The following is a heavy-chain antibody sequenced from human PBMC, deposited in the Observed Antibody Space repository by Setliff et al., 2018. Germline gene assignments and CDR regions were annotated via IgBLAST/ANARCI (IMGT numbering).Heavy chain of an antibody. CDR2: MNPNSGNT. V-gene: IGHV1-8*02. CDR3: ARVPTYYYDSSGYYGDAFDI. Sequence: ASVKVSCKASGYTFTSYYMHWVRQAPGQGLEWMGWMNPNSGNTGYAQKFQGRVTMTRNTSISTAYMELSSLRSEDTAVYYCARVPTYYYDSSGYYGDAFDIWGQGTMVTVSS. D-gene: IGHD3-22*01. J-gene: IGHJ3*02. CDR1: GYTFTSYY.